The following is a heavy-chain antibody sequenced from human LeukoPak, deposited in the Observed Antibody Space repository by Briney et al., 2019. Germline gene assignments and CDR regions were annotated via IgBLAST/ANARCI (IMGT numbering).Heavy chain of an antibody. CDR1: GFTFDDYA. J-gene: IGHJ4*02. CDR2: ISWSSGSI. CDR3: ARALYTSGWYPDYFDY. Sequence: PGGSLRLSCAASGFTFDDYAMHWVRQAPGKGLEWVSGISWSSGSIGYADSVKGRFTISRDNAENSLYLEVNSLRAEDTAVYYCARALYTSGWYPDYFDYWGQGTLVTVSS. V-gene: IGHV3-9*01. D-gene: IGHD6-19*01.